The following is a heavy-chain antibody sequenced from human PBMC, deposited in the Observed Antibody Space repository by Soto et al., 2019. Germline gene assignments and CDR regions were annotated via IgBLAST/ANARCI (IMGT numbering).Heavy chain of an antibody. CDR3: ARYLVRAAETRFDY. V-gene: IGHV4-39*01. J-gene: IGHJ4*02. Sequence: SETLSLTCTVSGGSISSSSYYWGWIRQPPGKGLEWIGSIYYSGSTYYNPSLKSRVTISVDTSKNQFSLKLSSVTAADTAVYYCARYLVRAAETRFDYWGQGTLVTVSS. CDR1: GGSISSSSYY. D-gene: IGHD6-13*01. CDR2: IYYSGST.